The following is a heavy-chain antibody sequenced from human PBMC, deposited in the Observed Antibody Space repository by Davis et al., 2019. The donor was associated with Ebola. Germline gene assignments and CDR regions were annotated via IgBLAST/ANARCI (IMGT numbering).Heavy chain of an antibody. CDR1: GYTFTSYA. CDR2: INAGNGNT. J-gene: IGHJ4*02. Sequence: AASVKVSCKASGYTFTSYAMHWVRQAPGQRLEWMGWINAGNGNTKYSQKFQGRVTITRDTSASTAYMELSRLGSDDTAVYYCAGVAEYSSGWYDFDSWGQGTLVTVSS. D-gene: IGHD6-19*01. V-gene: IGHV1-3*01. CDR3: AGVAEYSSGWYDFDS.